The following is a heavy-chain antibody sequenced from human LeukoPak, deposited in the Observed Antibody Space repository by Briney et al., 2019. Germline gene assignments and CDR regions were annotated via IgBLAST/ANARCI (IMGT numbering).Heavy chain of an antibody. CDR3: AKGRSGSYSPTWDY. CDR1: GFIFSSYA. D-gene: IGHD1-26*01. J-gene: IGHJ4*02. Sequence: GGSLRLSCAASGFIFSSYAMSWVRQAPGKGLEWVSGISGSDGSTYYADSVKGRFTISRDNSKNTLYLQMNSLRAEDTAVYYCAKGRSGSYSPTWDYWGQGTLVTVSS. CDR2: ISGSDGST. V-gene: IGHV3-23*01.